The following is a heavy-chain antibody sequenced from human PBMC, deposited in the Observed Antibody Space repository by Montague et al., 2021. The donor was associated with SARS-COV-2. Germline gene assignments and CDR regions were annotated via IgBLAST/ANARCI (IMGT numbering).Heavy chain of an antibody. V-gene: IGHV4-39*01. CDR1: GGSISSSSYY. D-gene: IGHD2-2*01. CDR3: AAQSSGGYCSSSSCYVWFDP. J-gene: IGHJ5*02. Sequence: SETLSLTCTVSGGSISSSSYYWGWIRQPPGKGLEWIGSIHYSGSTSYNPSLKSRVTISVDTSKKHFSLKLSSVTAADTAVYFCAAQSSGGYCSSSSCYVWFDPWGQGTLVTVSS. CDR2: IHYSGST.